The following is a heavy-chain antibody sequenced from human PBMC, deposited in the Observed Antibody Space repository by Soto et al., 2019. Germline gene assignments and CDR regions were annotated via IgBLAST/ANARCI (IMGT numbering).Heavy chain of an antibody. CDR1: GYSFTSYG. CDR3: ARGGYCSGGSCYSTDYYYGMDV. V-gene: IGHV1-18*01. D-gene: IGHD2-15*01. J-gene: IGHJ6*02. CDR2: ISAYNGNT. Sequence: ASVKVSCKASGYSFTSYGISWVRQAPGQGLEWMGWISAYNGNTKNAQKLQGRVTMTTDTSTSTAYMELRSLRSDDTAVYYCARGGYCSGGSCYSTDYYYGMDVWGQGTTVTVSS.